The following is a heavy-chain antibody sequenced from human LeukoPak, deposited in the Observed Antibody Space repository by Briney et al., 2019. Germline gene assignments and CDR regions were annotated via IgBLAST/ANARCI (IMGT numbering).Heavy chain of an antibody. CDR2: IFYSGST. CDR1: GASMRSSSYY. D-gene: IGHD3-22*01. CDR3: ARHYYDSSGYDY. J-gene: IGHJ4*02. Sequence: PSETLSLTCTVSGASMRSSSYYWGWIRQPPGRGLEWIGSIFYSGSTYYNSSIKSRATISVDTSKNQFSLKLRSVTAADTAVYYCARHYYDSSGYDYWGQGTLVTVSS. V-gene: IGHV4-39*01.